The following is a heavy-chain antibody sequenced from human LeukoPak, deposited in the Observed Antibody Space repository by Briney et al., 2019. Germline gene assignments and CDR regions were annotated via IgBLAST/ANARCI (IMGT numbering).Heavy chain of an antibody. D-gene: IGHD2-2*02. CDR3: AKDRRRYCSSTSCYSRGYFDY. Sequence: PGGTLRPSSAASGYTFSSYGMHMVREAPGKGQKWVAVISYDGSNKYYADSVKGRFTISRDNSKNTLYLQMNSLRAEDTAVYYCAKDRRRYCSSTSCYSRGYFDYWGQGTLVTVSS. CDR2: ISYDGSNK. J-gene: IGHJ4*02. V-gene: IGHV3-30*18. CDR1: GYTFSSYG.